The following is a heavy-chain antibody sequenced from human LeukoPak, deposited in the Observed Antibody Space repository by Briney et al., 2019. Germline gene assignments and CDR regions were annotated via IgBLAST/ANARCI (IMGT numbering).Heavy chain of an antibody. CDR1: GYTFTGYY. CDR2: INPNSGGT. Sequence: ASVKVSCKASGYTFTGYYMHWVRQAPGQGLEWMGWINPNSGGTNYAQKFQGRVTMTTDTSTSTAYMELRSLRSDDTAVYYCAREGDNYYGSGSYYTLFDYWGQGTLVTVSS. CDR3: AREGDNYYGSGSYYTLFDY. D-gene: IGHD3-10*01. V-gene: IGHV1-2*02. J-gene: IGHJ4*02.